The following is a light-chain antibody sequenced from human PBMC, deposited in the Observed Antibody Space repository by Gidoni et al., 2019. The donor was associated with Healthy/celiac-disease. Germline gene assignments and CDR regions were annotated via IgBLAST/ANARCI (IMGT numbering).Light chain of an antibody. CDR1: QDISNY. V-gene: IGKV1-33*01. CDR3: QQYDNLLT. Sequence: DIQMTQSPSSLSVSVGDRVTITCQASQDISNYLNWYQQKPGKAPKLLIYDASNLETGVPSRFSGSGSGTDFTFTISSLQPEDIATYYCQQYDNLLTCGGGTKVEIK. J-gene: IGKJ4*01. CDR2: DAS.